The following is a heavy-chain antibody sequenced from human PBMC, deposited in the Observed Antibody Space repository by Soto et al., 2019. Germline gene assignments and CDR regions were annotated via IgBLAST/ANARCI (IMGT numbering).Heavy chain of an antibody. J-gene: IGHJ5*02. Sequence: GESLKISCAASGFTFSSYSMNWVRQAPGKGLEWVSSISSSSSYIYYADSVKGRFTISRDNAKNSLYLQMNSLRAEDTAVYYCARGVVDNWFDPWGQGTLVTVSS. CDR1: GFTFSSYS. CDR2: ISSSSSYI. V-gene: IGHV3-21*01. CDR3: ARGVVDNWFDP.